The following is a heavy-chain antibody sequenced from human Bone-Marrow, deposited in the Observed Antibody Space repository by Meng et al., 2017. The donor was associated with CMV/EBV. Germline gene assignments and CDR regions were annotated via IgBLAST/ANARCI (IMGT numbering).Heavy chain of an antibody. Sequence: SVKVSCKASGGTFSSYAISWVRQAPGQGLEWMGGIIPIFGTANYAQKFQGRVTITTDESTSTAYMELSSLRSEDTAVYYCARGYCSSTSCPRYYYGMDVWGQGATVTVSS. CDR1: GGTFSSYA. CDR3: ARGYCSSTSCPRYYYGMDV. CDR2: IIPIFGTA. V-gene: IGHV1-69*05. D-gene: IGHD2-2*01. J-gene: IGHJ6*02.